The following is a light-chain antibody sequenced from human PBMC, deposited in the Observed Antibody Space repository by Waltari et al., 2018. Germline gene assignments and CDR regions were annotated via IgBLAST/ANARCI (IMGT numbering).Light chain of an antibody. CDR1: SGSLSTTSY. J-gene: IGLJ3*02. Sequence: QTVVTQEPSLSVSPGGTVTLTCALSSGSLSTTSYATWYQQTPGQAPRTLVYTANARSSGVPDRFSGSILGNTAALTITGAQADDESDYDCALYMGSGIWVFGGGTRLTVL. CDR2: TAN. CDR3: ALYMGSGIWV. V-gene: IGLV8-61*01.